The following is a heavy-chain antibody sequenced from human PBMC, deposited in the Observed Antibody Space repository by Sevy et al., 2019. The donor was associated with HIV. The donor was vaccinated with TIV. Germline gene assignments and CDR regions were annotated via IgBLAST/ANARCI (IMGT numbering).Heavy chain of an antibody. CDR1: GFTFVDYA. J-gene: IGHJ4*02. CDR3: ATISGAREAFDY. CDR2: ISWNSGSI. Sequence: GGSLRLSCAASGFTFVDYAMHWVRQAPGKGLEWVSGISWNSGSIGYADSVKGRFTISRDNAKNSLYLQMNSLRAEDTALYYCATISGAREAFDYWGQGTLVTVSS. V-gene: IGHV3-9*01.